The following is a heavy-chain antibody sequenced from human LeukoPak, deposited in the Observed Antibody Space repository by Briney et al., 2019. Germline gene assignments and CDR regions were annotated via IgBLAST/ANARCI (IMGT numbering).Heavy chain of an antibody. CDR2: ISYDGSNK. CDR3: AKDSSSSWFGGDSE. J-gene: IGHJ4*02. Sequence: GGSLRLSCAASGFTFSYYGLHWVRQAPGKGLEWVALISYDGSNKDYADSVKGRFTISRDNSKNTLYLQMNSLRLEDTAVYYCAKDSSSSWFGGDSEWGQGTLVTVST. V-gene: IGHV3-30*18. D-gene: IGHD6-13*01. CDR1: GFTFSYYG.